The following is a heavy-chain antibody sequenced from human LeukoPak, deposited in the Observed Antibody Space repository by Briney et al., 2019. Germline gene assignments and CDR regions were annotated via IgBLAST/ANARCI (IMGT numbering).Heavy chain of an antibody. J-gene: IGHJ3*02. D-gene: IGHD5-18*01. CDR2: ISGSGGST. Sequence: GGSLRLSCAASGFTFSSYAMSWVRQAPGKGLEWVSAISGSGGSTYYADSVKGRFAISRDNSKNTLYLQMNSLRAEDTAVYYCAKDLDNVDTAAFDIWGQGTMVTVST. V-gene: IGHV3-23*01. CDR1: GFTFSSYA. CDR3: AKDLDNVDTAAFDI.